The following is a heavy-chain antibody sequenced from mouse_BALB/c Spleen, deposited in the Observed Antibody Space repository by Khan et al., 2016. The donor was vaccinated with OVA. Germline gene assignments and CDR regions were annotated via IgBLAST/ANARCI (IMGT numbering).Heavy chain of an antibody. J-gene: IGHJ2*01. V-gene: IGHV1-5*01. Sequence: EVQLQQSGTVLARPGASVKMSCKASGYSFANYWMHWVKQRPGQVLEWVGTIYPGISDTRYNQKFQDKARLTAVTSASTADMELSSLTSEDSAVYYCTRSYDSYYFDYWGQGTTLTVSS. CDR1: GYSFANYW. CDR3: TRSYDSYYFDY. D-gene: IGHD2-4*01. CDR2: IYPGISDT.